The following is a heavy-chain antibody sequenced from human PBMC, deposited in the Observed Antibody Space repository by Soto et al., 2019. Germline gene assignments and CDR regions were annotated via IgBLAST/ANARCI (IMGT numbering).Heavy chain of an antibody. V-gene: IGHV1-69*01. CDR3: GRDDGWNYRYHDMEV. D-gene: IGHD1-7*01. CDR2: IIPVVGAA. J-gene: IGHJ6*02. Sequence: RVSGQGYGDPFSSYSITRVRQAPGQGLEWMGGIIPVVGAANYSQNCQGIVTITADESRRTAYRELNGLRSQNTTLYFCGRDDGWNYRYHDMEVWGPGTTGTVSS. CDR1: GDPFSSYS.